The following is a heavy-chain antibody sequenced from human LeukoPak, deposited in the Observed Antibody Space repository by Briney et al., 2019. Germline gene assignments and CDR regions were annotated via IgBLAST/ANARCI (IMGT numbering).Heavy chain of an antibody. CDR2: ISSSGSTI. D-gene: IGHD2-21*01. Sequence: GGSLRLSCAASGFTFSDYYMSWIRQAPGKGLEWVSYISSSGSTIYYADSVKGRFTISRDNAKNSLYLQMNSLRAEDTAVYYCARDPPYCGGECYLRYFDLWGRGTLVTVSS. CDR1: GFTFSDYY. J-gene: IGHJ2*01. V-gene: IGHV3-11*01. CDR3: ARDPPYCGGECYLRYFDL.